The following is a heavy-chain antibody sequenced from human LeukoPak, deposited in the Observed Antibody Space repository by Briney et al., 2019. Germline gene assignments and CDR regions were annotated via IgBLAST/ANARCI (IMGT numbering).Heavy chain of an antibody. Sequence: GRSLRLSCAASGFTFDDYAMHWVRQAPGKGLEWVSGISWNSGSIGYVDSVRGRFTISRDNAKNSLYLYMNSLRAEDTAVYYCATSYDILIGYFGSWGQGTLVTVSS. V-gene: IGHV3-9*01. D-gene: IGHD3-9*01. J-gene: IGHJ4*02. CDR1: GFTFDDYA. CDR3: ATSYDILIGYFGS. CDR2: ISWNSGSI.